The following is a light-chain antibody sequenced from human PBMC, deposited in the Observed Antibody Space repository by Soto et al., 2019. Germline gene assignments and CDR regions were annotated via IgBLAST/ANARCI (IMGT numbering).Light chain of an antibody. CDR2: EVT. Sequence: QSALAQPPSASGSPGQSVTISCTGTSSDIGRYNYISWYQQHPGKAPKLMIYEVTNRPSGVPDRFSASKSGNTASLTVSGLQAEDEAYYYCASYAVSNVIFGGGTQLTVL. CDR1: SSDIGRYNY. V-gene: IGLV2-8*01. J-gene: IGLJ2*01. CDR3: ASYAVSNVI.